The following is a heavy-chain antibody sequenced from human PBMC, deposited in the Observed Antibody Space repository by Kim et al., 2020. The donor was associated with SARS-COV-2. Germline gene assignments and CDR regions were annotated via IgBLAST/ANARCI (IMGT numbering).Heavy chain of an antibody. Sequence: TNYHPSLKSRVTISVDTSKNQFSLKLSSVTAADTAVYYCAREVMDAFDIWGQGTMVTVSS. CDR2: T. D-gene: IGHD3-16*01. CDR3: AREVMDAFDI. J-gene: IGHJ3*02. V-gene: IGHV4-59*01.